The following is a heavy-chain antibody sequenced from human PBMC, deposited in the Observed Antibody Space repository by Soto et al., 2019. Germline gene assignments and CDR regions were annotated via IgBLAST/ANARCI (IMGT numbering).Heavy chain of an antibody. J-gene: IGHJ3*02. Sequence: SETLSLTCTVSSGSISSGGYSWSWIRQPPGKGLEWIGYIYHSGSTYYNPSLKSRVTISVDRSKNQFSLKLSSVTAADTAVYYCARAGVRGVTLTPAFDIWGQGTMVTVSS. CDR2: IYHSGST. V-gene: IGHV4-30-2*01. CDR3: ARAGVRGVTLTPAFDI. CDR1: SGSISSGGYS. D-gene: IGHD3-10*01.